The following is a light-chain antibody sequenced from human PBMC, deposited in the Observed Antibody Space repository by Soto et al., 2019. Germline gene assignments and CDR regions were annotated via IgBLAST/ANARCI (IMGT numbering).Light chain of an antibody. CDR2: GAS. CDR1: QTVTSY. J-gene: IGKJ1*01. Sequence: EIVLTQSPGTLSLSPGDTATLSCRASQTVTSYFAWYQHKPGQAPRLLIYGASSRATGIPDRFSGSGSETDFTLTISGLEPEDFAVYYCQQYAYSPRTFGQGTKVEIK. V-gene: IGKV3-20*01. CDR3: QQYAYSPRT.